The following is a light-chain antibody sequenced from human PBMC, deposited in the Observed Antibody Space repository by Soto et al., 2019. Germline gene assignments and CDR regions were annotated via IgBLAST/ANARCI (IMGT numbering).Light chain of an antibody. CDR2: KAS. CDR1: QTISTW. V-gene: IGKV1-5*03. CDR3: QQYNSYSPT. J-gene: IGKJ1*01. Sequence: IQMTQSAATLSASVGDRVTITCRASQTISTWLAWYQQKAGKAPKVLIYKASSLQIGVPSRFSGSGSGTEFTLTISSLQPDDSATYYCQQYNSYSPTFGQGTKVDI.